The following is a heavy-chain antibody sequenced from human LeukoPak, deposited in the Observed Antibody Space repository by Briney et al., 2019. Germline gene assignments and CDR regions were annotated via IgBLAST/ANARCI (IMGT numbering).Heavy chain of an antibody. CDR3: ATYSHWVAGDV. CDR2: MNQDGSEK. J-gene: IGHJ6*02. CDR1: GFTFSESW. D-gene: IGHD3-16*01. Sequence: GGSLRLSCAASGFTFSESWMSWVRQAPGKGLEWVANMNQDGSEKDYVDSVKGRFTITRDNARKSLYLQMSSLRVEDTAVYYCATYSHWVAGDVWGQGTTVTVSS. V-gene: IGHV3-7*01.